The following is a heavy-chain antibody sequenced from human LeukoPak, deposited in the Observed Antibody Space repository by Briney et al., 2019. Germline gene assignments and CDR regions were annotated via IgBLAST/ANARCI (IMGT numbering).Heavy chain of an antibody. D-gene: IGHD5-12*01. CDR3: AKDKRYSGYDPFDY. V-gene: IGHV3-43*02. Sequence: GGSLRLSCAASGFTFDDYAMHWVRQAPGEGLEWVSLISGDGGSTYYAHSVKGRLTISRDNSKNSLYMQMNSVRTEDTALYYCAKDKRYSGYDPFDYWGQGTLVTVSS. J-gene: IGHJ4*02. CDR1: GFTFDDYA. CDR2: ISGDGGST.